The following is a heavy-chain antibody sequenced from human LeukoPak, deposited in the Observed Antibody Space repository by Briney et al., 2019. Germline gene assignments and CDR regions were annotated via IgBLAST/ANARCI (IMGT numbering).Heavy chain of an antibody. CDR2: ISPADSDT. J-gene: IGHJ4*02. Sequence: GESLKISCKGSGYSFTNYWIGWVRQMPGKGLEWMGIISPADSDTRYSPSFQGPVTISADKSITTAYLQWSSLKASDTAIYYCARREETSMVAYWGQGTLVTVSS. CDR1: GYSFTNYW. CDR3: ARREETSMVAY. D-gene: IGHD5-18*01. V-gene: IGHV5-51*01.